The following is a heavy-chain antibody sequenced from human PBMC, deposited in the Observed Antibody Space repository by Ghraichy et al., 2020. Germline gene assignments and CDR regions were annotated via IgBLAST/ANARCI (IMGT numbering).Heavy chain of an antibody. J-gene: IGHJ4*02. CDR3: ARRVYSYGYLRGRFDY. D-gene: IGHD5-18*01. CDR2: INHSGST. Sequence: TLSLTCAVYGGSFSGYYWSWIRQPPGKGLEWIGEINHSGSTNYNPSLKSRVTISVDTSKNQFSLKLSSVTAADTAVYYCARRVYSYGYLRGRFDYWGQGTLFTVSS. V-gene: IGHV4-34*01. CDR1: GGSFSGYY.